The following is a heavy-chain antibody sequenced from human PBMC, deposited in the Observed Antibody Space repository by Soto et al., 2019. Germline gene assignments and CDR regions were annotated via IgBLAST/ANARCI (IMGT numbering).Heavy chain of an antibody. D-gene: IGHD2-15*01. J-gene: IGHJ4*02. Sequence: EVQLVESGGGLVQPGGSLRLSCAAPGFVFSTYSMNWARQAPGKGLEWVSYISSSSSTIYYADSVQGRFTISRDNAKNSLYLQVNSLRDEDTAVYYCARPAGRVDYFDYWGQGTLVTVSS. CDR2: ISSSSSTI. CDR3: ARPAGRVDYFDY. V-gene: IGHV3-48*02. CDR1: GFVFSTYS.